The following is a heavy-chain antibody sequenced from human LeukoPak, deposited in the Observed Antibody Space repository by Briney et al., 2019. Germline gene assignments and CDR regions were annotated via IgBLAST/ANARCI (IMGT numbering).Heavy chain of an antibody. J-gene: IGHJ4*02. D-gene: IGHD3-16*02. V-gene: IGHV1-69*13. CDR1: GGTFSSCA. CDR2: IIPIFGTA. Sequence: EASVKVSCKASGGTFSSCAISWVRQAPGQGFEWMGGIIPIFGTANYAQKSQGRVTITADESTSTAYMELSSLRSEDTAVYYCARGVGYDYVWGSYRPYFDYWGQGTLVTVSS. CDR3: ARGVGYDYVWGSYRPYFDY.